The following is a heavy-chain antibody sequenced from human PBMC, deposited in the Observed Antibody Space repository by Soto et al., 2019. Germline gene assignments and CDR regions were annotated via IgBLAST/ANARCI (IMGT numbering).Heavy chain of an antibody. Sequence: SETLSLTCSVSGRSMNSYYWTWIRQSPDKGLEWLGFACDGASDSNPSLGGRVSMSVGSSNSQFSLKFTSVTVANTAVYYCASSRPARYFESWGQGILVPVSS. J-gene: IGHJ4*02. CDR2: ACDGAS. CDR1: GRSMNSYY. D-gene: IGHD6-13*01. V-gene: IGHV4-59*01. CDR3: ASSRPARYFES.